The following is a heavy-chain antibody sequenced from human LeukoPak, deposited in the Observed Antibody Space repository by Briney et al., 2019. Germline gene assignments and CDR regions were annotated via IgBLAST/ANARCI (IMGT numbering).Heavy chain of an antibody. Sequence: SETLSLTCTVSGGSISSINYYWSWIRQPAGKGLEWIGRIYTSGSTNYNPSLKSRVTMSVDTSKNQFSLKLSSVTAADTAVYYCARDQYYYYSSGFLWDYWGQGTLVTVSS. CDR2: IYTSGST. V-gene: IGHV4-61*02. J-gene: IGHJ4*02. CDR3: ARDQYYYYSSGFLWDY. D-gene: IGHD3-22*01. CDR1: GGSISSINYY.